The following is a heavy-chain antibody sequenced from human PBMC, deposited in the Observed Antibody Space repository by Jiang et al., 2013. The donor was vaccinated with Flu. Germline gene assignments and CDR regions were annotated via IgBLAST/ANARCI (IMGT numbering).Heavy chain of an antibody. CDR3: ARAPRYCSGGSCYSLPPDY. CDR2: SNGGNGNT. CDR1: GYTFTTYA. V-gene: IGHV1-3*02. D-gene: IGHD2-15*01. J-gene: IGHJ4*02. Sequence: SGAEVKKPGASVKVSCKASGYTFTTYAMHWVRQAPGQRLEWMGWSNGGNGNTKYSQEFQGRVTITRDTSASTAYMELSSLRSEDMAVYYCARAPRYCSGGSCYSLPPDYWGQGTLVTVSS.